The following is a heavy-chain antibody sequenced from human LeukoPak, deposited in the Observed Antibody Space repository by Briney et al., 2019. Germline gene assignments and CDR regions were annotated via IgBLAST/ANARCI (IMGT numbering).Heavy chain of an antibody. CDR3: AKVRLYGDYPEIDY. V-gene: IGHV3-23*01. CDR1: GFTFSSYA. CDR2: ISGSGGST. D-gene: IGHD4-17*01. Sequence: GGSLRLSCAASGFTFSSYAMSWVRQAPGKGLEWVSAISGSGGSTYYADSVKGRFTISRDNSKNTLYLQMNSLRAEDTAVYYCAKVRLYGDYPEIDYWGQGTLVAVSS. J-gene: IGHJ4*02.